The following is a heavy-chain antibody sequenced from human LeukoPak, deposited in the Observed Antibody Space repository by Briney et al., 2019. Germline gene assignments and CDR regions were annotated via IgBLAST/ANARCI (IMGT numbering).Heavy chain of an antibody. CDR3: ARERVIAAAGDGFDS. J-gene: IGHJ4*02. V-gene: IGHV3-48*02. D-gene: IGHD2-21*01. Sequence: GGSLRLSCAASGFTFSDYSMNWVRQAPGRGLEWVSYISSSSTTIFYADSVKGRFTISRDNAKNSLFLQMNGLRDEDTALYYCARERVIAAAGDGFDSWGQGTLVTVSS. CDR2: ISSSSTTI. CDR1: GFTFSDYS.